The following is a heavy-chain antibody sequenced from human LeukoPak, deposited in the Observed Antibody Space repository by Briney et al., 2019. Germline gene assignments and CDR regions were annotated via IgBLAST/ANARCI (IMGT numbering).Heavy chain of an antibody. V-gene: IGHV3-11*04. CDR3: ARVAQLWFGNDY. Sequence: GGSLRLSCAASGFTSRDYYMTWIRQAPGKGREWVSYISSSGTTIYYADSVKGRFTISRDNAKNSLYLQMNSLRAEDTAVYYCARVAQLWFGNDYWGQGTLVTVSS. D-gene: IGHD5-18*01. J-gene: IGHJ4*02. CDR1: GFTSRDYY. CDR2: ISSSGTTI.